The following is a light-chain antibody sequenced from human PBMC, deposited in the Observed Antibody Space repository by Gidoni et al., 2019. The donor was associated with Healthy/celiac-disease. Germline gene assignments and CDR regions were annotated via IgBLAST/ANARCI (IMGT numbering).Light chain of an antibody. CDR1: SSDVGGYNS. V-gene: IGLV2-14*01. J-gene: IGLJ2*01. CDR2: EVS. CDR3: SSYTSSSTLGV. Sequence: QSALTQPAAVSGSPGQSLTISCTGTSSDVGGYNSVSWYQQHPGKAPKLMLYEVSNRPSGVSNRFSGSKSGNPASLTISGLQAEDEADYYCSSYTSSSTLGVFGGGTKLTVL.